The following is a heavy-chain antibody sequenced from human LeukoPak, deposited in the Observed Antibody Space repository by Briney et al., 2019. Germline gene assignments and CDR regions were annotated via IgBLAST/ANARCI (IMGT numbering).Heavy chain of an antibody. CDR3: ARHGRRDGPFTY. J-gene: IGHJ4*02. Sequence: TGGSLRLSCAASGFTFSSYGMHWVRQAPGKGLEWVALISYDGSNKYYADSVKGRFTISRDNSKNTLYLQMISLRSEDTAVYYCARHGRRDGPFTYWGQGTLVTVSS. D-gene: IGHD5-24*01. CDR2: ISYDGSNK. CDR1: GFTFSSYG. V-gene: IGHV3-30*03.